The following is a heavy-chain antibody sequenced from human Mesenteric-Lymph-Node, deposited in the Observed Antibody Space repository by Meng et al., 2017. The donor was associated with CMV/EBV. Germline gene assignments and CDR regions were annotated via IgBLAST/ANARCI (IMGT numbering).Heavy chain of an antibody. J-gene: IGHJ4*02. Sequence: GESLKISCAASEFSFSNYWMSWVRQAPGKGLERVANIKQDGSEKYYVDSVKGRFTISRDNAKNSLYLQMNSLRAEDTAVYYCARACRQLLNCYLDSWGQGIQVTVSS. CDR1: EFSFSNYW. V-gene: IGHV3-7*01. CDR3: ARACRQLLNCYLDS. D-gene: IGHD1-1*01. CDR2: IKQDGSEK.